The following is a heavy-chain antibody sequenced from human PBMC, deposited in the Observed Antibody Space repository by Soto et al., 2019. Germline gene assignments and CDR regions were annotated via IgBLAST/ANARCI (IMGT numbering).Heavy chain of an antibody. CDR1: GYTFTTYA. D-gene: IGHD4-17*01. Sequence: VQLVQSGAGVKKPGASVKLSCRGSGYTFTTYAMHWVRQAPGQSLEWMGWINPGYGNTEYSQKFQDRVTITRDVTATTVYMELTSLTSKDTAVYFCARVGWDPQGYGDWHYWGQGALVTVSS. CDR2: INPGYGNT. J-gene: IGHJ4*02. CDR3: ARVGWDPQGYGDWHY. V-gene: IGHV1-3*01.